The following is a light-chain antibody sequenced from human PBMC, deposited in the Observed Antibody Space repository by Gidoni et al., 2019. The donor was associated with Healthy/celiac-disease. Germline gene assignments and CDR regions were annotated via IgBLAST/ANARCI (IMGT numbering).Light chain of an antibody. J-gene: IGLJ2*01. CDR1: SLRSYY. V-gene: IGLV3-19*01. CDR2: GKN. Sequence: SSGLTQDPAVSVALGQTVRITCQGDSLRSYYASWDQQKPGQATVLVIYGKNNRPSGIPYRFSGSSSGNTASLTITGAQAEDEADYYCNSRDSSGNHLVVFGGGTKLTVL. CDR3: NSRDSSGNHLVV.